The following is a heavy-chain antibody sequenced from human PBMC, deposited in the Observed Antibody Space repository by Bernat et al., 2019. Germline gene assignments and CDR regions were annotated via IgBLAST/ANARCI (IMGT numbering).Heavy chain of an antibody. CDR2: ISGYNGNT. J-gene: IGHJ6*02. CDR1: GYTFSNYA. Sequence: QAQLVQSGSEVKKPVASVMVSCKASGYTFSNYAITWVRQAPGQGLEWMGWISGYNGNTDYAQKLQGRVTLPTETSTITAYMELRTLRSDDTAVYYCARKGLTGSPFYSFGIDVWGQGTTVTVSS. V-gene: IGHV1-18*01. D-gene: IGHD6-13*01. CDR3: ARKGLTGSPFYSFGIDV.